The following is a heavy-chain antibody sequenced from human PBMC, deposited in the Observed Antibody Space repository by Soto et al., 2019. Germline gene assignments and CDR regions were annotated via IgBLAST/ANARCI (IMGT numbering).Heavy chain of an antibody. CDR3: AKMGGSLPLYYFDY. J-gene: IGHJ4*02. Sequence: GGSLRLSCAASGFTFSSYAMSWVRQAPGKGLEWVSAISGSGGSTYYADSVKGPFTISRDNSKNTLYLQMNSLRAENTAVYYCAKMGGSLPLYYFDYWGQGTLVTVSS. D-gene: IGHD2-15*01. CDR2: ISGSGGST. V-gene: IGHV3-23*01. CDR1: GFTFSSYA.